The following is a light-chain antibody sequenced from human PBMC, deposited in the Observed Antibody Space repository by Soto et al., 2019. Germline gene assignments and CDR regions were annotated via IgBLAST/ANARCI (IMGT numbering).Light chain of an antibody. V-gene: IGKV3-11*01. CDR1: QSVSTS. CDR2: DAS. J-gene: IGKJ4*01. Sequence: EIVLTQSPATLSLSPGERATLSCRASQSVSTSLAWYQQKPGQAPRLLIYDASKRATGISARFSGSGSGTDFTLTISSLEPDDFAVYYCQQRSNWPLLSFGGGTKVEIK. CDR3: QQRSNWPLLS.